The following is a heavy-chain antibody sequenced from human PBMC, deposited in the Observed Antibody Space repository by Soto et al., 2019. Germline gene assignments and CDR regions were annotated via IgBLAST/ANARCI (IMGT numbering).Heavy chain of an antibody. D-gene: IGHD2-21*01. V-gene: IGHV1-46*01. CDR2: INPCAGST. Sequence: QVQLVQSGAEVKKPGASVKFSCKASGYTFITFYIHWVRQAPGQGLEWMGVINPCAGSTGYAQNFQGRLTITRETSTSTVYMELTSLRSEDTAVYYCARDVVAFCGGDCYSGMDVWGQGTTVTVSS. CDR1: GYTFITFY. CDR3: ARDVVAFCGGDCYSGMDV. J-gene: IGHJ6*02.